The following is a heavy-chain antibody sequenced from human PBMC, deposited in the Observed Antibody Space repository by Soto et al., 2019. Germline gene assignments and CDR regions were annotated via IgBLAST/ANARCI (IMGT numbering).Heavy chain of an antibody. J-gene: IGHJ6*02. CDR3: ARLGYYDSSGYYDGYYYYGMDV. CDR2: IYPGDSDT. Sequence: PGESLKISCKGSGYSFTSYWIGWVRQMPGKGLEWMGIIYPGDSDTRYSPSFQGQVTISADKSISTAYLQWSSLKASDTAMYYCARLGYYDSSGYYDGYYYYGMDVWGQGTTVTVSS. CDR1: GYSFTSYW. D-gene: IGHD3-22*01. V-gene: IGHV5-51*01.